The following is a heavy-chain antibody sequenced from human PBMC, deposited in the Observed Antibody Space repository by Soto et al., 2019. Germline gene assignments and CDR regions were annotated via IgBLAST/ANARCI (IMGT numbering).Heavy chain of an antibody. CDR1: GFTFSISW. CDR2: MKQDGSET. Sequence: LRLSCAASGFTFSISWMTWVRQAPGKGLEWVATMKQDGSETYYVDSVKGRFTISRDNANNSLYLQMNSLRAEDTAVYYCARQSVTPTDAFDIWGQGSMVTVSS. J-gene: IGHJ3*02. CDR3: ARQSVTPTDAFDI. V-gene: IGHV3-7*01.